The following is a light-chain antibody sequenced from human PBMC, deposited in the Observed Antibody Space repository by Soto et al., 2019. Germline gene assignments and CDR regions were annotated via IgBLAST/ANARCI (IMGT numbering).Light chain of an antibody. J-gene: IGKJ1*01. V-gene: IGKV1-5*01. CDR1: QTITRG. Sequence: DIQMTQSPSTLSASVSDRVTITCRASQTITRGMAWYQQKPGQAPKLLHDDASTLESGVPSRFSGSRAAAEFTLTISSLQPDDFATYYCQQYNSYSWTFGQGPKVEIK. CDR2: DAS. CDR3: QQYNSYSWT.